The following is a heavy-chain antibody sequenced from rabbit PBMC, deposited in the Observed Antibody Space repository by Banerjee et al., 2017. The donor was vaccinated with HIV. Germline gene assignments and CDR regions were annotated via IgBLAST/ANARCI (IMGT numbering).Heavy chain of an antibody. V-gene: IGHV1S43*01. CDR3: VRAGVYAGSSSYTGFDFNL. D-gene: IGHD8-1*01. CDR1: GFDLSSYYY. CDR2: IYNGDGST. Sequence: QEQLEESGGGLVKPEGSLTLTCKASGFDLSSYYYMCWVRQAPGKGLELIACIYNGDGSTYYASWVNARFTISRSTSLNTVTLQMTSLTAADTATYFCVRAGVYAGSSSYTGFDFNLWGPGTLVT. J-gene: IGHJ4*01.